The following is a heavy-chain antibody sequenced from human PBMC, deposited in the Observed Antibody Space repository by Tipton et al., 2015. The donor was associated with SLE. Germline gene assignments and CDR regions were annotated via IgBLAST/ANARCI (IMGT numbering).Heavy chain of an antibody. D-gene: IGHD3-10*01. V-gene: IGHV4-34*01. CDR3: ARAGITMVQGVI. J-gene: IGHJ4*02. CDR2: INHSGST. Sequence: SLTCAVYGGSFSGYYWSWIRQPPGKGLEWIGEINHSGSTNYNPSLKSRVTISVDTSKNQFSLKLSSVTAADTAVYYCARAGITMVQGVIWGQGTLVTVSS. CDR1: GGSFSGYY.